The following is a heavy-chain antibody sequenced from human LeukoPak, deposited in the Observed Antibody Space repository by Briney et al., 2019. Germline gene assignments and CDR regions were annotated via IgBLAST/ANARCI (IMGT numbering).Heavy chain of an antibody. Sequence: GASVKVSCKASGYTLTGYHMYWVRQAPGQGLEWMGWINPNGGGTSYAQKFQDRVTMTRDTSINTAYMELTRLTSDDTAVYYCARVRQTGAESDSWGQGTLVTVSS. J-gene: IGHJ4*02. D-gene: IGHD2-8*02. V-gene: IGHV1-2*02. CDR2: INPNGGGT. CDR3: ARVRQTGAESDS. CDR1: GYTLTGYH.